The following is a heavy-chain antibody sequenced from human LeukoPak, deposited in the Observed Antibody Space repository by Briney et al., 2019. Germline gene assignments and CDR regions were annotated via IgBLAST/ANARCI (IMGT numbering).Heavy chain of an antibody. D-gene: IGHD6-13*01. V-gene: IGHV1-69*04. Sequence: ASVKVSCKASGGTFSSYAISWVRQAPGQGLEWMGRIIPILGIANYAQKFQGRVTITADKSTSTAYMELSSLRSEDTAVYYCARGPMVVSGSSWYDYWGQGTLVTVSS. CDR1: GGTFSSYA. CDR2: IIPILGIA. J-gene: IGHJ4*02. CDR3: ARGPMVVSGSSWYDY.